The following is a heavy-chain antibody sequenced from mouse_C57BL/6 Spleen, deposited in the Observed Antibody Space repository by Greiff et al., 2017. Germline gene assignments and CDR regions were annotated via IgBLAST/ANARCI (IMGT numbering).Heavy chain of an antibody. CDR1: GFTFSSYA. Sequence: VQLKESGGGLVKPGGSLKLSCAASGFTFSSYAMSWVRQTPEKRLEWVATISDGGSYTYYPDNVKGRFTISRDNAKNNLYLQMSHLKSEDTAMYYCARVYDRYAMDYWGQGTSVTVSS. J-gene: IGHJ4*01. CDR3: ARVYDRYAMDY. CDR2: ISDGGSYT. D-gene: IGHD2-12*01. V-gene: IGHV5-4*01.